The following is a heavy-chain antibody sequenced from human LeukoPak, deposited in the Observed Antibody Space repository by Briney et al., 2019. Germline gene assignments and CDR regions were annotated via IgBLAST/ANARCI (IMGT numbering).Heavy chain of an antibody. J-gene: IGHJ6*04. CDR3: AKARVSSYGSGNPYGIDV. V-gene: IGHV3-23*01. CDR1: GFSFSSYA. CDR2: TSGSGGST. Sequence: GGSLRLSCAASGFSFSSYAMSWVRQAPGKGLEWVSSTSGSGGSTYYADSVKGRFTISRDNSKNTLYLQMNSLRAEDTAVYYCAKARVSSYGSGNPYGIDVWGKGTTVTVSS. D-gene: IGHD3-10*01.